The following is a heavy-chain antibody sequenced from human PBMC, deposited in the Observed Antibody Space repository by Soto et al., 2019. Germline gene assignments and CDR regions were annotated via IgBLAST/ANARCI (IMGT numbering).Heavy chain of an antibody. CDR3: ARHGGGIASWFDN. J-gene: IGHJ4*02. CDR1: GDSIRSYY. D-gene: IGHD3-16*02. Sequence: QVQLQESGPGLVKPSETLSLTCTVSGDSIRSYYWSWIRQPPGTGLELIGHMYHSGSTNYNPPLKSRVTILVDTSKDQFSLNLNSVTAADTGVYYCARHGGGIASWFDNWGQGTLVTVSS. V-gene: IGHV4-59*08. CDR2: MYHSGST.